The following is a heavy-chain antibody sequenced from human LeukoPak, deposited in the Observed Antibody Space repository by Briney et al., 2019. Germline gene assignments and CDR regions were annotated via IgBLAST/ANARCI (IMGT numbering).Heavy chain of an antibody. CDR3: AIVGATPSIDAFDI. Sequence: PSETLSLTCAVYGGSFSGYYWSWIRQPPGKGLEWIGEINHSGSTNYNPSLKSRVTISVDTSKNQFSLKLSSVTAADTAVYYCAIVGATPSIDAFDIWGQGTMVTVSS. CDR2: INHSGST. V-gene: IGHV4-34*01. D-gene: IGHD1-26*01. J-gene: IGHJ3*02. CDR1: GGSFSGYY.